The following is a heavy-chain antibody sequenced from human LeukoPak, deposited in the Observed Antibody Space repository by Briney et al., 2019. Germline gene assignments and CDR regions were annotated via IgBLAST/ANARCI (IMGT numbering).Heavy chain of an antibody. CDR3: ARDNWGWDY. D-gene: IGHD7-27*01. V-gene: IGHV3-30-3*01. CDR1: GFTFSNYA. J-gene: IGHJ4*02. CDR2: ISYDGSNK. Sequence: VGSLRLSCAASGFTFSNYAMYWVRQAPGKGLEWVAVISYDGSNKYYADSVKGRFTISRDNSKNTLYLQMNSLRAEDTAVYYCARDNWGWDYWGQGTLVTVSS.